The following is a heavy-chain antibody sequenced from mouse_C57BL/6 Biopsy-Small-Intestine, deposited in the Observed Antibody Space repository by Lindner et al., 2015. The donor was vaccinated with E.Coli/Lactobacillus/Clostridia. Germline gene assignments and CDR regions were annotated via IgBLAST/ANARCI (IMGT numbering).Heavy chain of an antibody. CDR3: ARQFYNNYVFYYAMDY. CDR2: ISSGGSYT. V-gene: IGHV5-6*01. J-gene: IGHJ4*01. Sequence: VQLQESGGDLVKPGGSLKLSCAAPGFTFSSYGMSWVRQTPDKRLEWVATISSGGSYTYYPDSVKGRFTISRDNAKNTLYLQMSSLKSEDTAMYYCARQFYNNYVFYYAMDYWGQGTSVTVSS. D-gene: IGHD2-5*01. CDR1: GFTFSSYG.